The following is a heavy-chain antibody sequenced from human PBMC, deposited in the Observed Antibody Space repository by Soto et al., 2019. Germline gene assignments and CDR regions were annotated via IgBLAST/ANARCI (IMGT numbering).Heavy chain of an antibody. CDR3: ARVDDSSGYYYQNWFDP. CDR1: GFTFSSYW. CDR2: IKQDGSEK. Sequence: PGGSLRLSCAASGFTFSSYWMSWVRQAPGKGLEWVANIKQDGSEKYYVDSVKGRFTISRDNAKNSLYLQMNSLRAEDTAVYYCARVDDSSGYYYQNWFDPWGQGTLVTVSS. J-gene: IGHJ5*02. D-gene: IGHD3-22*01. V-gene: IGHV3-7*01.